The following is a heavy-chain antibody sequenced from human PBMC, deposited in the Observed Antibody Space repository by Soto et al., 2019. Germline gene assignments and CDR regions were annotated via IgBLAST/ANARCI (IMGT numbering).Heavy chain of an antibody. Sequence: SGPTLVNPTQTLTLTCTFSGFSLSTSGVGVGWIRQPPGKALEWLALIYWGDDKRYSPSLKSRLTITKDTSKNQVVLTMTNMDPVDTATYYCARIYCSGGSCLNYYYYYGMDVWGQGTTVTVS. CDR1: GFSLSTSGVG. CDR3: ARIYCSGGSCLNYYYYYGMDV. J-gene: IGHJ6*02. CDR2: IYWGDDK. D-gene: IGHD2-15*01. V-gene: IGHV2-5*02.